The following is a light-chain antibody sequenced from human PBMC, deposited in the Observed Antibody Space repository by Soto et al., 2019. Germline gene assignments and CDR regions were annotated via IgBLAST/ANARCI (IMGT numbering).Light chain of an antibody. Sequence: EIVLTQSPGTLSLSPGEGATLSCRASQSVSSNYLAWYQQKPGQAPRLLVYGASIRATGIPDRFSGSGSGTDLTLTISRVEPEDFAVYFCQHYGSSPFTFXPGTKADIK. V-gene: IGKV3-20*01. CDR1: QSVSSNY. J-gene: IGKJ3*01. CDR2: GAS. CDR3: QHYGSSPFT.